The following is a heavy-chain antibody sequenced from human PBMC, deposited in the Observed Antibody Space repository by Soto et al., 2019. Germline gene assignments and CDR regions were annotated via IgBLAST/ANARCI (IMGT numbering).Heavy chain of an antibody. J-gene: IGHJ4*02. CDR3: ARALTAGGSYTPISDY. D-gene: IGHD1-26*01. V-gene: IGHV3-30-3*01. Sequence: QVQLVESGGGVVQAGRSLRLSCAASGFTFSSYAMHWVRQAPGKGLEWVALISYDGSNKYYADSVKGRFTISRDNSKNTLYLQMNSLRAEDTAVYYCARALTAGGSYTPISDYWGQGTLVTVSS. CDR1: GFTFSSYA. CDR2: ISYDGSNK.